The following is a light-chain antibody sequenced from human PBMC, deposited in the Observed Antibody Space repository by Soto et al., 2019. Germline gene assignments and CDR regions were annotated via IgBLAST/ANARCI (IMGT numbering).Light chain of an antibody. V-gene: IGKV3-15*01. CDR3: QKYNNWPRT. CDR2: GAT. CDR1: QSVSSY. Sequence: EIVLTQSPATLSLSPGEIATLSCSASQSVSSYLAWYQQKPGQAPRLLIHGATTRATGIPARFSGSGSGTEFTLTISSLQSEDFAVYYCQKYNNWPRTFGQGTKVDIK. J-gene: IGKJ1*01.